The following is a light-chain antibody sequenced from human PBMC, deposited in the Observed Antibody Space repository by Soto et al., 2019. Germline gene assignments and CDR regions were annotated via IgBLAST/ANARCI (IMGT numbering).Light chain of an antibody. J-gene: IGKJ2*01. CDR1: QSFSSSY. CDR2: SAS. Sequence: EIVVTQSPGALSLSPGDRATLSCRASQSFSSSYLAWYQQKPGQAPRLLIYSASSRATGIPDRFSGSGSGTDFTLTISRLEPEDFAVYYCQQFDSSSYTFGQGTKLEIK. CDR3: QQFDSSSYT. V-gene: IGKV3-20*01.